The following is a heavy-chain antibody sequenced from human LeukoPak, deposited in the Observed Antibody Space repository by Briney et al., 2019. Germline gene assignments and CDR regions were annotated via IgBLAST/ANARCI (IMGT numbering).Heavy chain of an antibody. Sequence: GGSLRLSCAASGFTFGSHNMQWVRQAPGKGLEWVALISYDGTNKYYADSVKGRFSIFRDNTKNTLYLQMNSLRAEDMAVYYCVRDFFRQLQYYYGFDVWGQGTTVTVSS. J-gene: IGHJ6*02. V-gene: IGHV3-30-3*01. CDR3: VRDFFRQLQYYYGFDV. D-gene: IGHD2-2*01. CDR2: ISYDGTNK. CDR1: GFTFGSHN.